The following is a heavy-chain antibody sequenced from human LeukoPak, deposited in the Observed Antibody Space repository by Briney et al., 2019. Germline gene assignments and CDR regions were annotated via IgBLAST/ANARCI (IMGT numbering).Heavy chain of an antibody. V-gene: IGHV4-31*03. Sequence: SQTLSLTCTVSGGSISSGGYYWSWIRQHPGKGLEWIGYIYYSGSTYYNPSLKSRVTISVDTSKNQFSPKLSSVTAADTAVYYCARTLGYCSSTSCYIWYFDLWGRGTLVTVSS. CDR2: IYYSGST. D-gene: IGHD2-2*02. CDR3: ARTLGYCSSTSCYIWYFDL. CDR1: GGSISSGGYY. J-gene: IGHJ2*01.